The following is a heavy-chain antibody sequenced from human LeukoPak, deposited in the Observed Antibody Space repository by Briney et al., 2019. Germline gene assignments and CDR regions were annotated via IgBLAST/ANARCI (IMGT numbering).Heavy chain of an antibody. J-gene: IGHJ4*02. CDR1: GFTFSSCA. CDR3: ASRGYSYGYLRY. CDR2: ISGSGDST. Sequence: GGSLRLSCAASGFTFSSCAMSWVRQAPGKGLEWVSAISGSGDSTYYGDSVKGRFTISRDNSKNTLYLQMNSLRAEDTAVYYCASRGYSYGYLRYWGQGTLVTVSS. V-gene: IGHV3-23*01. D-gene: IGHD5-18*01.